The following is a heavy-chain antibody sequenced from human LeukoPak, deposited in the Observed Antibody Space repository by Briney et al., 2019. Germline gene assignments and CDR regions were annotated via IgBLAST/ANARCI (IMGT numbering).Heavy chain of an antibody. D-gene: IGHD3-3*01. Sequence: PGGSLRLSCAASGFTFSSYGMHWVRQAPGKGLEWVAVISYDGSNKYYADSVKGRFTISRDNSKNTLYLQMNSLRVEDTAVYYCAKDYDFWSRYGMDVWGQGTTVTVSS. CDR1: GFTFSSYG. CDR3: AKDYDFWSRYGMDV. V-gene: IGHV3-30*18. J-gene: IGHJ6*02. CDR2: ISYDGSNK.